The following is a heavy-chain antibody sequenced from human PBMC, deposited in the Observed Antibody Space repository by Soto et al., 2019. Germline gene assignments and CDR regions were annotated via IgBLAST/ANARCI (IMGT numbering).Heavy chain of an antibody. D-gene: IGHD6-19*01. V-gene: IGHV4-4*02. CDR2: IYHSGST. CDR1: GGSISSSNW. CDR3: ARAPGGWQDAFDI. Sequence: SETLSLTCAVSGGSISSSNWWSWVRQPPGKGLEWIGEIYHSGSTNYNPSLKSRVTISVDKSKNQFSLKLSSVTAADTAVYYCARAPGGWQDAFDIWGQGTMVTVSS. J-gene: IGHJ3*02.